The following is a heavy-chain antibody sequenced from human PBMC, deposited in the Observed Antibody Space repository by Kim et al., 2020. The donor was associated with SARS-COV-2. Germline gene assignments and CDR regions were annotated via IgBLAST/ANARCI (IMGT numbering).Heavy chain of an antibody. D-gene: IGHD3-10*01. J-gene: IGHJ4*02. CDR3: AKDGKGYYGSGSYYGY. V-gene: IGHV3-30*02. Sequence: VKGRFTISRDNSKNTLYLQMNSLRAEDTAVYYCAKDGKGYYGSGSYYGYWGQGTLVTVSS.